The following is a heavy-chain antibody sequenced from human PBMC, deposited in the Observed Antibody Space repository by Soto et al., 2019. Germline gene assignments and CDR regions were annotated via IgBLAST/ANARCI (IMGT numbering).Heavy chain of an antibody. J-gene: IGHJ4*02. CDR2: ISESGGTT. V-gene: IGHV3-23*01. CDR1: GVTFIHHA. Sequence: EVQLLQSGGGLVQPGGSLRLSCEASGVTFIHHAMTWVRQAPGKGLEWVSSISESGGTTYYADSVKGRFTISRDNPKNTLFLQMNSLRAEDTAVYYCVRGGGQYSSSSGDYWGQGTLVTVSS. CDR3: VRGGGQYSSSSGDY. D-gene: IGHD6-6*01.